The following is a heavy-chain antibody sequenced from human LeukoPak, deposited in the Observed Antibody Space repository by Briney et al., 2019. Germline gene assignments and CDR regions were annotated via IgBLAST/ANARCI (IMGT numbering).Heavy chain of an antibody. J-gene: IGHJ4*02. D-gene: IGHD4-23*01. V-gene: IGHV3-74*01. Sequence: GGSLRLSCAASGFTFTNYWMHWVRQAPGKGLVWVSRINADGSSTSYADSVKGRFTISRVNANNTMFLQMNSLRAEDTAVYYCAKEAVVTCLDYWGQGTLVTVSS. CDR1: GFTFTNYW. CDR3: AKEAVVTCLDY. CDR2: INADGSST.